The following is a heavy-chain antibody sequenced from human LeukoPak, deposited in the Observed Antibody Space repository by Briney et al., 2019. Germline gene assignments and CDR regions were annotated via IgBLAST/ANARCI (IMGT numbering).Heavy chain of an antibody. Sequence: ASVKVSCKASGYTFTSYYMHWVRQAPGQGLEWMGIINPSGGSTSYAQKFQGRVTMTRDTSTSTVYMELSSLRSEDTAVYYCARTSRPKGSTIFGVVKRGLNYYYGMDVWGQGTTVTVSS. J-gene: IGHJ6*02. CDR1: GYTFTSYY. CDR3: ARTSRPKGSTIFGVVKRGLNYYYGMDV. V-gene: IGHV1-46*01. CDR2: INPSGGST. D-gene: IGHD3-3*01.